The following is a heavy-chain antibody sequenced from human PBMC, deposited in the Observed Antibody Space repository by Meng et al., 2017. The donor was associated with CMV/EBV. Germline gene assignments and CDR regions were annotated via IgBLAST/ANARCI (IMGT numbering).Heavy chain of an antibody. Sequence: GGSLRLSCAASGFTVSSNYMSWVRQAPGKGLEWVSVIYSGGSTYYADSVKGRFTISRDNSKNTLYLQMNSLRSEDTAVYYCARGREPAARLDYYGMDVWGQGTTVTVSS. D-gene: IGHD2-2*01. CDR1: GFTVSSNY. V-gene: IGHV3-53*05. CDR2: IYSGGST. CDR3: ARGREPAARLDYYGMDV. J-gene: IGHJ6*02.